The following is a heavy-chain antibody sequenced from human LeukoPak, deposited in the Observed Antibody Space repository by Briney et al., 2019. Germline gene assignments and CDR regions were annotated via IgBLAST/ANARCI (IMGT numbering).Heavy chain of an antibody. V-gene: IGHV4-34*01. CDR1: GFTFSSYA. J-gene: IGHJ5*02. Sequence: GSLRLSCAASGFTFSSYAMSWIRQPPGKGLEWIGEINHSGSTNYNPSLKSRVTISVDTSKNQFSLKLSSVTAADTAVYYCARFPSVVVVAATRRKNWFDPWGQGTLVTVSS. CDR3: ARFPSVVVVAATRRKNWFDP. CDR2: INHSGST. D-gene: IGHD2-15*01.